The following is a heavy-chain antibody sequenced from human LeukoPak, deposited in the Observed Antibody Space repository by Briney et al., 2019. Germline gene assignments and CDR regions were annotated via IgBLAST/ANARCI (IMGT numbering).Heavy chain of an antibody. D-gene: IGHD3-10*01. J-gene: IGHJ4*01. Sequence: PSETLSLTCAVYGGSFSGYYWSWIRQPPGKGLEWIGEINHSGSTNYNPSLKSRVTISVDTSKNQFSLKLSSVTAADTAVYYCARAPGVSMVRGVIMTNYYLDYWGQGTLVTVSS. V-gene: IGHV4-34*01. CDR2: INHSGST. CDR3: ARAPGVSMVRGVIMTNYYLDY. CDR1: GGSFSGYY.